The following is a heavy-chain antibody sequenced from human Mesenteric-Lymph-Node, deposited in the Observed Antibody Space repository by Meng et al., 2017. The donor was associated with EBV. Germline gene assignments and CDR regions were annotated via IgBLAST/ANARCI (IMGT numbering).Heavy chain of an antibody. CDR3: ARRPWSLYYYFDY. Sequence: QWQWRESGPGMVKLSEALSLRWSVSGGAISSSSYYWGCLRQPPGKGLEWIGDFYYSENTYYNPSLKSRVTISVDTSKNQFSLKLSSVTAADTAVYYCARRPWSLYYYFDYWGPGTLVTVSS. V-gene: IGHV4-39*07. CDR1: GGAISSSSYY. J-gene: IGHJ4*02. D-gene: IGHD1-26*01. CDR2: FYYSENT.